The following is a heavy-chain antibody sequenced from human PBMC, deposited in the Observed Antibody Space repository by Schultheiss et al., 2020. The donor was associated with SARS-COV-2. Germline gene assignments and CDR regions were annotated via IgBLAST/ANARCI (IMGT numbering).Heavy chain of an antibody. V-gene: IGHV3-23*01. Sequence: GGSLRLFCAASGFTFSNYAMTWVRQAPGKGLEWVSVISNNAFSIHYADSVKGRFTISRDKSTLYLQMNSLRAEDTAVYYCARETWTGYSSTWTRYFQHWGQGTLVTVSS. CDR2: ISNNAFSI. CDR3: ARETWTGYSSTWTRYFQH. D-gene: IGHD6-13*01. CDR1: GFTFSNYA. J-gene: IGHJ1*01.